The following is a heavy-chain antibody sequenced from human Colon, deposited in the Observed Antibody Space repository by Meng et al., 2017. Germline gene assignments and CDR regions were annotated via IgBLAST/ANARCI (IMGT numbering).Heavy chain of an antibody. CDR1: GYNFSNYW. CDR2: IYPGNSDI. J-gene: IGHJ3*01. CDR3: ARSPVIRGAIVSAFDV. Sequence: GESLKISWQGSGYNFSNYWIGWVRQTPEKGLEWMGLIYPGNSDIKDSPSFQGEVTLSADKSKSTASLQLNSLKASDTAMYYCARSPVIRGAIVSAFDVWGPGTRVTVSS. V-gene: IGHV5-51*01. D-gene: IGHD3-10*01.